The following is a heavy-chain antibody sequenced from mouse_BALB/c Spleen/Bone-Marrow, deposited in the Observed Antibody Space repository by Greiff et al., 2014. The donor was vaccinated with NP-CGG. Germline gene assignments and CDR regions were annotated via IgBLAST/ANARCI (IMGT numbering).Heavy chain of an antibody. CDR3: AREGYYGSPFAY. Sequence: VQLQQSGAELAKPGASVKMSCKASGYTFTSYWMHWVKQRPGQGLEWIGYINPSTGYTEYNQRFKDKATLTADKSSSTAYMQLSSLTSEDSAVYYCAREGYYGSPFAYWGQGTLVTVSA. D-gene: IGHD1-1*01. CDR1: GYTFTSYW. CDR2: INPSTGYT. J-gene: IGHJ3*01. V-gene: IGHV1-7*01.